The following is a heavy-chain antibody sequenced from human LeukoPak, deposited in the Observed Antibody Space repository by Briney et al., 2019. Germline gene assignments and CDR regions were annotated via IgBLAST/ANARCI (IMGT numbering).Heavy chain of an antibody. D-gene: IGHD6-19*01. CDR2: ICFSGST. CDR3: ARGYTSGWSPALDI. Sequence: SETLSLTCTVSGGSISSYYWTWIRQPPGKGLEWIGYICFSGSTNYNPSLKNRVTFSVGTSKNQFSLNLSSVTAADTAVYYCARGYTSGWSPALDIWGQGTMVTVSS. CDR1: GGSISSYY. J-gene: IGHJ3*02. V-gene: IGHV4-59*01.